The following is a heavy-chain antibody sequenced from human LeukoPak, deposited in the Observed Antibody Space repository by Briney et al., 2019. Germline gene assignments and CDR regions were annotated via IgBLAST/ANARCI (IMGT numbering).Heavy chain of an antibody. CDR3: AAHSSSYYPYYSYYAMDV. CDR1: GGSISSYY. D-gene: IGHD6-13*01. J-gene: IGHJ6*02. V-gene: IGHV4-59*01. CDR2: IYYSGSI. Sequence: SETLSLTCTVSGGSISSYYWSWIRQPPGKGLEWIGYIYYSGSINYNPSLKSRVTISVGTSKNQFSLKLSSVTAADTAVYYCAAHSSSYYPYYSYYAMDVWGQGTTVTVSS.